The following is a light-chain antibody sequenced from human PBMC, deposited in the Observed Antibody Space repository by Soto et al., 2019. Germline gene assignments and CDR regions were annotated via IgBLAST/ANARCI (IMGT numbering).Light chain of an antibody. CDR2: DIC. CDR1: QRVSSS. CDR3: QQHNQCPIT. V-gene: IGKV3D-15*01. Sequence: EIVMTQSPATLSVSPGERATLSCWAGQRVSSSLAWYQQKLGQAPRLLIYDICPRAPGIPARFSGSGSGTEFTLTISILQAEDSAVYYCQQHNQCPITFGQGTRLEIK. J-gene: IGKJ5*01.